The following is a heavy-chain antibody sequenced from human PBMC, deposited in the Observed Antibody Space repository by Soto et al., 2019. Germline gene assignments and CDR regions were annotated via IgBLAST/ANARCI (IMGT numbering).Heavy chain of an antibody. CDR2: INQSGNT. Sequence: SETLSLTCAVSGGSFSGYYCTWIRQIPGKRLEWIGEINQSGNTKYNPSLMSRVTMSVDTSRNQFSLKLRSVTAADTAVYYCARPSYALNWDFHYGMQVWGQGTSVTVSS. CDR3: ARPSYALNWDFHYGMQV. D-gene: IGHD2-2*01. V-gene: IGHV4-34*01. CDR1: GGSFSGYY. J-gene: IGHJ6*02.